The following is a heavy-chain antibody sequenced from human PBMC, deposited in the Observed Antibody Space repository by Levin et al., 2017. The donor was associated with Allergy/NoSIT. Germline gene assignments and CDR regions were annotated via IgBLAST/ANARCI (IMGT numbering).Heavy chain of an antibody. CDR3: ATVQYHRPPYYYYGMDV. Sequence: GESLKISCKVSGYTLTELSMHWVRQAPGKGLEWMGGFDPEDGETIYAQKFQGRVTMTEDTSTDTAYMELSSPRSEDTAVYYCATVQYHRPPYYYYGMDVWCQGTTVTVSS. J-gene: IGHJ6*02. D-gene: IGHD2-2*01. CDR1: GYTLTELS. CDR2: FDPEDGET. V-gene: IGHV1-24*01.